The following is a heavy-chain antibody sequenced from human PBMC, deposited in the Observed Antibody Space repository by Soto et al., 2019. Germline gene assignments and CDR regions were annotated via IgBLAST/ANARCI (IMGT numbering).Heavy chain of an antibody. J-gene: IGHJ6*02. V-gene: IGHV2-5*02. CDR3: AHKGGRGAGMDV. CDR1: GFSFISSGVG. Sequence: QITLKESGPTLVKPTQTLTLTCTFSGFSFISSGVGVGWIRQPPGRALAWLALIYWDEDKRYSPSLKGRLTLTKDTSTNEVVLTMTNVDPEDTGTYYCAHKGGRGAGMDVWGQGTTVTVS. D-gene: IGHD2-15*01. CDR2: IYWDEDK.